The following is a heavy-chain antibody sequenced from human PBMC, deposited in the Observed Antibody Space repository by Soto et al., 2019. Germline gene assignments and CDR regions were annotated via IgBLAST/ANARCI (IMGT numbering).Heavy chain of an antibody. CDR3: EGESGENWSYEAY. CDR2: ISTTGNT. Sequence: SETLSLTCTVSGDTITSFSWNWIRQSAGKGLEWIGRISTTGNTHYNPSLESRVTMSLDTSKNQFSLKLASVTAADTAVYYCEGESGENWSYEAYWGQGTLVTVS. CDR1: GDTITSFS. D-gene: IGHD1-7*01. V-gene: IGHV4-4*07. J-gene: IGHJ4*02.